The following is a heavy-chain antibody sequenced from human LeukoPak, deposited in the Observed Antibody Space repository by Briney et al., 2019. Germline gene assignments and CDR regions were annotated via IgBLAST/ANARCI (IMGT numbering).Heavy chain of an antibody. Sequence: SETLSLTCAVYGGSFSGYYWSWIRQPPGKGLEWIGEINHSGSTNYNPSLKSRVTISVDTSKNQFSLKLSSVTAADTAVYYCARGEASFDYWGQGTLVTVSS. CDR3: ARGEASFDY. CDR2: INHSGST. J-gene: IGHJ4*02. V-gene: IGHV4-34*01. CDR1: GGSFSGYY.